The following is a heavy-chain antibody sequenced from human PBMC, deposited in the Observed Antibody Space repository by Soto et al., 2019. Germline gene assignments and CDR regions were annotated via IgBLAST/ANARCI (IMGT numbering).Heavy chain of an antibody. J-gene: IGHJ4*02. CDR3: VRGGAFKIAY. CDR2: ISSSSSTI. V-gene: IGHV3-48*02. D-gene: IGHD3-16*01. Sequence: EVQLVESGGRLVQPGGSLRLSCAASGFTLSSYSMNWARQAPGKGLEWVSYISSSSSTIYYSHSVKGRFTISRDNAKNSLYLQMNSLRDEDTAVYYCVRGGAFKIAYWGQGTLVTVSS. CDR1: GFTLSSYS.